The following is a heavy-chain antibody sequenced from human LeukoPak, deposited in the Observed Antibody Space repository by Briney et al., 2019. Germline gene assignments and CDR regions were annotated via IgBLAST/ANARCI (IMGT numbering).Heavy chain of an antibody. V-gene: IGHV4-39*07. CDR2: LSYSGGT. J-gene: IGHJ5*02. CDR1: GGSISSGSYY. CDR3: ARDLGGSGSYYKGWFDP. D-gene: IGHD3-10*01. Sequence: SETLSLTCTVSGGSISSGSYYWGWIRQPPGKGLEWIGSLSYSGGTYYNPSLRGRVTISVDTSKNQFSLKLTSVTAADTAVYYCARDLGGSGSYYKGWFDPWGQGTLVTVSS.